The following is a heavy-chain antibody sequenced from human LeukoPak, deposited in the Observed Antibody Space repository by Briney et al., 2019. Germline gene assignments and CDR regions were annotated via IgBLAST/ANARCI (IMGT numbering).Heavy chain of an antibody. CDR3: AKDRSSTTSSSNY. J-gene: IGHJ4*02. Sequence: QTGGSLRPPCAASGFIFSNYAMTWVRQAPGKGLEWVSAVTGISSNTYYADSVKGRFTISRDNSKNMLYLEMNSLRVEDTAIYYCAKDRSSTTSSSNYWGRGTLVTASS. CDR1: GFIFSNYA. V-gene: IGHV3-23*01. CDR2: VTGISSNT. D-gene: IGHD2-2*01.